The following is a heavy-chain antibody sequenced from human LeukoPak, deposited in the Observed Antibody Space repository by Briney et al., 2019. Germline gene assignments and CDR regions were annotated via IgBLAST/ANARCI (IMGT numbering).Heavy chain of an antibody. D-gene: IGHD2-2*01. CDR1: QSIFSTSW. Sequence: GGSLRLSCVDSQSIFSTSWMNWVRQAPGKGLEWVAHIKKDGSETYYVDSVRGRFTISRDNAKNSLYLQMDSLRAEDTAVYYCVPVPAASQVWFDPWGQGTLVTVSS. CDR2: IKKDGSET. V-gene: IGHV3-7*03. CDR3: VPVPAASQVWFDP. J-gene: IGHJ5*02.